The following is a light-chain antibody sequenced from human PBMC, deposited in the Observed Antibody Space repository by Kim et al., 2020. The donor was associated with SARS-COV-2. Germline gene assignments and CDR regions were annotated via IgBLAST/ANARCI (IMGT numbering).Light chain of an antibody. CDR3: QHRSNWPI. CDR1: QSVNSY. Sequence: SWSPGERATLSCRASQSVNSYLAWYQQKPGQAPRLLIYDASNRAIGIPARFSGSGSGTDFTLTISSLEPEDFAVYYCQHRSNWPIFGQGTRLEIK. CDR2: DAS. J-gene: IGKJ5*01. V-gene: IGKV3-11*01.